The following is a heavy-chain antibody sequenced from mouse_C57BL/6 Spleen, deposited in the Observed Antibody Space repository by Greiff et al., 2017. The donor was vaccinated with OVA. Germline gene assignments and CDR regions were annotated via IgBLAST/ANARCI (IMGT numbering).Heavy chain of an antibody. CDR2: IDPSDSYT. V-gene: IGHV1-69*01. Sequence: VQLQQPGAELVMPGASVKLSCKASGYTFTSYWMHWVKQRPGQGLEWIGEIDPSDSYTNYNEKFKGKATLTADKSSSTAYMELRSLTSEDSAVYFCARDDYGRFAYWGQGTLVTVSA. D-gene: IGHD2-4*01. CDR1: GYTFTSYW. CDR3: ARDDYGRFAY. J-gene: IGHJ3*01.